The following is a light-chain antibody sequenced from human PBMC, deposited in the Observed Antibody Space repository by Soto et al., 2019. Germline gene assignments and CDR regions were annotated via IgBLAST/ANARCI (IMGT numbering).Light chain of an antibody. J-gene: IGLJ2*01. V-gene: IGLV1-47*01. Sequence: QSVLTQPPSASVTPGQRVTISCSGSSSNIGSNYVYWYQQLPGTAPKLLIYRNNQRPSGVPDRCSGSTSGTSAALAISGLRSDDEADYYCATWDDSLSGVVFGGGTKLTVL. CDR2: RNN. CDR3: ATWDDSLSGVV. CDR1: SSNIGSNY.